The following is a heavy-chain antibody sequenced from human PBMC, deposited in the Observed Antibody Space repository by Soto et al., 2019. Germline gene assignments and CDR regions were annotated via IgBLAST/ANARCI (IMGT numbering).Heavy chain of an antibody. D-gene: IGHD3-3*01. CDR2: INHSGST. CDR3: AMERITIFGVVTRGSWFDP. CDR1: GVSFSGYY. V-gene: IGHV4-34*01. J-gene: IGHJ5*02. Sequence: SVTLSLTCAVYGVSFSGYYWILIRQPPGKGLEWIGEINHSGSTNYNPSLKSRVTISVDSSKNQFSLKLSSVTAADTAVYYCAMERITIFGVVTRGSWFDPWGQGTLVTVSS.